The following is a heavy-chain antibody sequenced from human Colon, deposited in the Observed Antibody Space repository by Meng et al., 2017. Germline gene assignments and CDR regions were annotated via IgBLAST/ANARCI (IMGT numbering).Heavy chain of an antibody. CDR1: GFTVSSNY. CDR3: ARDCVVRGVCAFDI. CDR2: IYSGGST. D-gene: IGHD3-10*01. Sequence: GESLMISCAASGFTVSSNYMSWVRQAPGKVLEWVSVIYSGGSTYYADSVKGRFTISRDNSKNTLYLQMNSLRAEDTAVYYCARDCVVRGVCAFDIWGQGTMVTVSS. V-gene: IGHV3-66*02. J-gene: IGHJ3*02.